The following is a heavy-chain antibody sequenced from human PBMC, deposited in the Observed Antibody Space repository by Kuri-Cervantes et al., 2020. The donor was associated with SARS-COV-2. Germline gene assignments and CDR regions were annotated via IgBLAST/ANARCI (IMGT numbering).Heavy chain of an antibody. CDR2: IYHSGST. CDR3: ARTGQHRGCYYYYYMDV. D-gene: IGHD6-13*01. J-gene: IGHJ6*03. Sequence: SETLSLTCAASGFTFSSYAMSWVRQAPGKGLEWIGSIYHSGSTYYNPSLKSRVTISVDTSKNQFSLKLSSVTAADTAVYYCARTGQHRGCYYYYYMDVWGKGTTVTVSS. V-gene: IGHV4-38-2*01. CDR1: GFTFSSYA.